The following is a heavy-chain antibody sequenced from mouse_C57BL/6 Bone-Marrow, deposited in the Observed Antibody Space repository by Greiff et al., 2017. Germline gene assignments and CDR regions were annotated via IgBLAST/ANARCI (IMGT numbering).Heavy chain of an antibody. Sequence: VKLQESGAELVRPGTSVKVSCKASGYAFTNYLIEWVKQRPGQGLEWIGVINPGSGGTNYNEQFKGKATLTADKSSSTAYMQLSSLTSEDSAVYFCARTAQATHYFDYWGQGTTLTVSS. D-gene: IGHD3-2*02. V-gene: IGHV1-54*01. CDR3: ARTAQATHYFDY. CDR2: INPGSGGT. CDR1: GYAFTNYL. J-gene: IGHJ2*01.